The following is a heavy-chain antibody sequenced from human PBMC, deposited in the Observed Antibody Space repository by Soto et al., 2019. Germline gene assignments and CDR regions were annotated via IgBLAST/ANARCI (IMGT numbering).Heavy chain of an antibody. J-gene: IGHJ3*02. CDR2: ISAYNGNT. CDR1: GYTFTSYG. Sequence: ALVKVSCKASGYTFTSYGISWVRQAPGQGLEWMGWISAYNGNTNYAQKLQGRVTMTTDTSTSTAYMELRSLRSDDTAVYYGARDLNSSSWYEGDAFDIWGQGTMVTVSS. CDR3: ARDLNSSSWYEGDAFDI. D-gene: IGHD6-13*01. V-gene: IGHV1-18*01.